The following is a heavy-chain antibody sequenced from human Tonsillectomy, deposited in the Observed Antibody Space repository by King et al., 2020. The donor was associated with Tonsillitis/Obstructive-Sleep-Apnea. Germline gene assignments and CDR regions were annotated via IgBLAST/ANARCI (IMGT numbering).Heavy chain of an antibody. V-gene: IGHV3-7*04. CDR1: GFTFSGYW. D-gene: IGHD2-2*01. CDR3: ARESGCSSTSCYPTSFDY. CDR2: IKQDGSEK. Sequence: VQLVESGGGLVQPGGSLRLSCAASGFTFSGYWMSWVRQAPGKGLEWVANIKQDGSEKYYVDSVKGRFTISRDNAKNSLYLQMNSLRAEDTAVYYCARESGCSSTSCYPTSFDYWGQGTLVTVSS. J-gene: IGHJ4*02.